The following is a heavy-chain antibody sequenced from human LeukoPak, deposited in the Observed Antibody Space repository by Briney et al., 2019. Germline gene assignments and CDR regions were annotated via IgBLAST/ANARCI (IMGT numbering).Heavy chain of an antibody. D-gene: IGHD3-9*01. CDR3: ARTPRRSLDWLLYVGWFDP. CDR1: GFTVSSNY. CDR2: IYSGGST. Sequence: GGSLRLSCAASGFTVSSNYMSWVRQAPGKGLEWVSVIYSGGSTYYADSVKGRFTISRDNSKNTLYLQMNSLRAEDTAVYYCARTPRRSLDWLLYVGWFDPWGQGTLVTVSS. V-gene: IGHV3-66*02. J-gene: IGHJ5*02.